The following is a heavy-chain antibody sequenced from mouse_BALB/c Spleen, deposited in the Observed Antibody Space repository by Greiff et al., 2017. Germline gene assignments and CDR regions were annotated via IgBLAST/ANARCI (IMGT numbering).Heavy chain of an antibody. Sequence: EVQVVESGGGLVQPGGSMKLSCVASGFTFSNYWMNWVRQSPEKGLEWVAEIRLKSNNYATHYAESVKGRFTISRDDSKSSVYLQMNNLRAEDTGIYYCTDGNSWYFDVWGAGTTVTVSS. CDR2: IRLKSNNYAT. D-gene: IGHD2-1*01. V-gene: IGHV6-6*02. J-gene: IGHJ1*01. CDR1: GFTFSNYW. CDR3: TDGNSWYFDV.